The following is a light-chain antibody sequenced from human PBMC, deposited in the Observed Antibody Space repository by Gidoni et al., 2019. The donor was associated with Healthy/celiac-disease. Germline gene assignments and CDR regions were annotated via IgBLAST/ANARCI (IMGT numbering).Light chain of an antibody. V-gene: IGKV2-28*01. J-gene: IGKJ3*01. Sequence: DIVMTQSPLSLPVTPGEPASISCRSSQRLLHSNGYNYVDWYRQKPWQSQQLRIYLGSNRASGVPDRFSGSGSGTDFTLKISRVEAEDVGVYYCMQALQTPIFTFGPGNKVDSK. CDR3: MQALQTPIFT. CDR2: LGS. CDR1: QRLLHSNGYNY.